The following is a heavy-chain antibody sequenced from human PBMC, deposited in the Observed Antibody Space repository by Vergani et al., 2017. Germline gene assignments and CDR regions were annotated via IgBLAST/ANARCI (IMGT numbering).Heavy chain of an antibody. J-gene: IGHJ3*02. D-gene: IGHD4-11*01. V-gene: IGHV3-11*01. CDR1: GFSFSDLY. CDR3: ARDHRDYNIYPGTFDI. CDR2: ISNSGNTI. Sequence: VQLVESGGGLVKPGGSLRLSCAASGFSFSDLYMTWIRQAPGKGLEWVSYISNSGNTIEYADSVKGRFSISRDNAKSSLFLQMDSLRAEDTAVYYCARDHRDYNIYPGTFDIWGQGSMVTVSS.